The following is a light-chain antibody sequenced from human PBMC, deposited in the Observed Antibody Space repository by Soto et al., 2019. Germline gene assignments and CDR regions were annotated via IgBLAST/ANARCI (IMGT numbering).Light chain of an antibody. V-gene: IGKV3-20*01. J-gene: IGKJ3*01. Sequence: EVVLTQSPGTLSLSPGERGALSCRASQTISRNAVAWYQQRPGQAPTLLIYDVSSRATGIPDRFSGSGSRTDFTLTISRLEPGDFAVYYCQHYGASPGAFGPGTKVDIK. CDR2: DVS. CDR3: QHYGASPGA. CDR1: QTISRNA.